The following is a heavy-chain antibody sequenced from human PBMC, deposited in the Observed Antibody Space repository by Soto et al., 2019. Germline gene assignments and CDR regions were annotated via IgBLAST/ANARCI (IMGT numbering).Heavy chain of an antibody. V-gene: IGHV3-7*03. J-gene: IGHJ4*02. CDR3: ARHRDYSLDY. Sequence: EVQLVESGGDLVQPGGSLRLSCAASGFSSNTYWMTWVRQAPGRGLEWVANIKQDGSEEYSVDSVKGRFTVSRDNAKNSVYLQMNSLSAEDTAVYYCARHRDYSLDYWGQGTLVTVSS. CDR1: GFSSNTYW. D-gene: IGHD4-4*01. CDR2: IKQDGSEE.